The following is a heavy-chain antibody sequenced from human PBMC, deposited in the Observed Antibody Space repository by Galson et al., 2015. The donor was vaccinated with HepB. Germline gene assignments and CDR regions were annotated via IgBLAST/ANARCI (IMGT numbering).Heavy chain of an antibody. CDR1: GFTFSSYS. V-gene: IGHV3-21*01. J-gene: IGHJ5*02. CDR2: ISSSSSYI. D-gene: IGHD4-23*01. CDR3: ARDSAGGGNAAGFDP. Sequence: SLRLSCAASGFTFSSYSMNWVRQAPGKGLEWVSSISSSSSYIYYADSLKGRFTISRDNAKKSLYLQMNSLRAEDTAVYYCARDSAGGGNAAGFDPWGQGTLVTVSS.